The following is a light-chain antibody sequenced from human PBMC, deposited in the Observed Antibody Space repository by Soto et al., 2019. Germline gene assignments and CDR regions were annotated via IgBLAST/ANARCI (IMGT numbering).Light chain of an antibody. V-gene: IGLV1-47*01. Sequence: QSVLTQPPSASGTPGQRVTISCSGSSSNIGSNYVYWYQQFPGMAPKLLIYRNDQRPSGVPDRFSGSKSGTSASLAISGLRSEDEADYYCAAWDDSLSGAVFGGGTQLTVL. CDR3: AAWDDSLSGAV. CDR1: SSNIGSNY. J-gene: IGLJ7*01. CDR2: RND.